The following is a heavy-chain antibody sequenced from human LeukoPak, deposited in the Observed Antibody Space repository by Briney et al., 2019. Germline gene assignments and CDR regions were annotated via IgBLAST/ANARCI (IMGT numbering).Heavy chain of an antibody. CDR2: IRYDGSNE. Sequence: GGSLRLSCAASGFTFSSYGMHWVRQAPGKGLEWVSFIRYDGSNEYYADSVRGRFTISRDNSKNTLYLQMNSLRAEDTAVYYCARHPPRYYYRDYYYYMDVWGKGTTVTISS. V-gene: IGHV3-30*02. CDR1: GFTFSSYG. D-gene: IGHD3-22*01. J-gene: IGHJ6*03. CDR3: ARHPPRYYYRDYYYYMDV.